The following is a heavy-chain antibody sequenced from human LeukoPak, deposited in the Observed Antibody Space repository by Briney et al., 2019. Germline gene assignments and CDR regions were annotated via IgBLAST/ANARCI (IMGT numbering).Heavy chain of an antibody. J-gene: IGHJ4*02. D-gene: IGHD3-10*01. CDR3: ARSPNYKGYFDY. Sequence: GGSLRLSCAASGFTFNNYAMSWVRQAPGKGLECVSRIGGSGGSIYYADSVMGRFTISRDNAKNSLYLQMNSLRAEDTAVYYCARSPNYKGYFDYWGQGTLVTVSS. CDR1: GFTFNNYA. CDR2: IGGSGGSI. V-gene: IGHV3-23*01.